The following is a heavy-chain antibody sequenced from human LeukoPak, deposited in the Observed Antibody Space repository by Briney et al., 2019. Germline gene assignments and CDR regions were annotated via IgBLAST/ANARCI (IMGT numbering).Heavy chain of an antibody. CDR1: GGSISSYY. D-gene: IGHD4-23*01. Sequence: SETLSLTCTVSGGSISSYYWSWIRQPPGKGLEGIGYIYYSRSTNYNPSLKSRVTISVDTSKNQFSLKLSSVTAADTAVYYCARGETVVTPQAAFDIWGQGTMVTVSS. V-gene: IGHV4-59*01. J-gene: IGHJ3*02. CDR3: ARGETVVTPQAAFDI. CDR2: IYYSRST.